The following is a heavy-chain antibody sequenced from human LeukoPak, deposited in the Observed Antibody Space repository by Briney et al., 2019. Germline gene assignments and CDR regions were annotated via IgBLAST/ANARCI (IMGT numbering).Heavy chain of an antibody. CDR3: AKVTVSPRGGIFGVVIPPVDY. CDR2: ISGSGGST. V-gene: IGHV3-23*01. J-gene: IGHJ4*02. CDR1: GFTFSSYA. D-gene: IGHD3-3*01. Sequence: GGSLRLSCAASGFTFSSYAMSWVRQAPGKGLERVSAISGSGGSTYYADSVKGRFTISRDNSKNTLYLQMNSLRAEDTAVYYCAKVTVSPRGGIFGVVIPPVDYWGQGTLVTVSS.